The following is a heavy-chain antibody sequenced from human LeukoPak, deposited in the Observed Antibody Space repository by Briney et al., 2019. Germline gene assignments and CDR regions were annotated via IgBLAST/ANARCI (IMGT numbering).Heavy chain of an antibody. CDR3: ARTARDSSGYVPYYFDY. D-gene: IGHD3-22*01. J-gene: IGHJ4*02. CDR2: IIPIFGTA. CDR1: GGTFSSYA. Sequence: GASVKVSFKASGGTFSSYAISRVRQAPGQGLERMGGIIPIFGTANYAQKFQGRVTITAAESTSTAYMELSSLRPEDTAVYYCARTARDSSGYVPYYFDYWGQGTLVTVSS. V-gene: IGHV1-69*13.